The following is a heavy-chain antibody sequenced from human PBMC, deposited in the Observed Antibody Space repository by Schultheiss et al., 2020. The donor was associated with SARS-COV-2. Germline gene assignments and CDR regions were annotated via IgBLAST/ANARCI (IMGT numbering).Heavy chain of an antibody. CDR3: ARDLPSGRGTFFPDY. J-gene: IGHJ4*02. V-gene: IGHV3-64*04. D-gene: IGHD1-26*01. CDR2: ISSNGGST. CDR1: GFTFSSYA. Sequence: GGSLRLSCAASGFTFSSYAMHWVRQAPGKGLEYVSAISSNGGSTYYADSVKGRFTISRDNSKNTLYLQMNSLRAEDTAVYYCARDLPSGRGTFFPDYWGQGTLVTVSS.